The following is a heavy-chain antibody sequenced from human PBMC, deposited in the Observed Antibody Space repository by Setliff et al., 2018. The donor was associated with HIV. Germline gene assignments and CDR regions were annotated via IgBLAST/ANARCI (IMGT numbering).Heavy chain of an antibody. D-gene: IGHD6-19*01. Sequence: PGGSLRLSCAASGFTFSSYEMNWVRQAPGKGLEWVSYISSGGSITYYADSVKGRFTIARDNATNSLYLPMNSLSAEDTAVYYCAICGYRAVAGIYHYYGMDVWGQGTTVTVSS. J-gene: IGHJ6*02. CDR1: GFTFSSYE. CDR2: ISSGGSIT. CDR3: AICGYRAVAGIYHYYGMDV. V-gene: IGHV3-48*03.